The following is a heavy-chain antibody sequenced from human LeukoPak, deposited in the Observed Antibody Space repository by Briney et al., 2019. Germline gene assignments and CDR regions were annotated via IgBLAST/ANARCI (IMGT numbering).Heavy chain of an antibody. Sequence: GASVKVSCKASGGTFSSYAISWVRQAPGQGLEWMGGIIPIFGTANYAQKFQGRVTITADESTSTAYMELSSLRSEDTAVYYCARERAGGNYYDSRGLAFDIWGQGTMVTVSS. CDR2: IIPIFGTA. V-gene: IGHV1-69*13. D-gene: IGHD3-22*01. CDR3: ARERAGGNYYDSRGLAFDI. CDR1: GGTFSSYA. J-gene: IGHJ3*02.